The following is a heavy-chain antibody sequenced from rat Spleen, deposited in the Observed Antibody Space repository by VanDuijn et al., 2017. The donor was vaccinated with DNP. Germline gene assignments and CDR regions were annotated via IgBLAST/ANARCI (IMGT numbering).Heavy chain of an antibody. CDR3: AEDSGYDDIYYYFDY. CDR2: ISYDGSST. CDR1: GFTFSDYN. J-gene: IGHJ2*01. V-gene: IGHV5-7*01. D-gene: IGHD1-12*02. Sequence: EVQLVESGGGLVQPGRSLKLSCAASGFTFSDYNMAWVRQAPKKGLEWVATISYDGSSTWYRDSVKGRFTISRNIARSSLYLQMDSLRSEDTSTYYCAEDSGYDDIYYYFDYWGQGVMVTVSS.